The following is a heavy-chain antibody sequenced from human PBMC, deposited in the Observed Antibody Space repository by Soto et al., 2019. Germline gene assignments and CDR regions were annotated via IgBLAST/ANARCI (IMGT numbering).Heavy chain of an antibody. Sequence: PSETLSLTCTVSGGSISSGDYYWSWIRQPPGKGLEWIGYIYYSGSTYYNPSLKSRVTISVDTSKNQFSLKLSSVTAADTAVYYCARGSPYYDILTGPDGMDVWGQGTTVTVSS. CDR2: IYYSGST. CDR1: GGSISSGDYY. CDR3: ARGSPYYDILTGPDGMDV. D-gene: IGHD3-9*01. V-gene: IGHV4-30-4*01. J-gene: IGHJ6*02.